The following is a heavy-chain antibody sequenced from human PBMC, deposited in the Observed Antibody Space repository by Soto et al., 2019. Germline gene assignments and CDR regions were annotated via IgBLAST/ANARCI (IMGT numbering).Heavy chain of an antibody. D-gene: IGHD6-19*01. CDR1: GGSFSGYY. J-gene: IGHJ4*02. V-gene: IGHV4-34*01. CDR3: ARGPLKKGSGWYLHY. Sequence: SETLSLTCAVYGGSFSGYYWSWIRQPPGKGLEWIGEINHSGSTNYNPSLKSRVTISVDTSKNQFSLKLSSVTAADTAVYYCARGPLKKGSGWYLHYWGQGTLVTVSS. CDR2: INHSGST.